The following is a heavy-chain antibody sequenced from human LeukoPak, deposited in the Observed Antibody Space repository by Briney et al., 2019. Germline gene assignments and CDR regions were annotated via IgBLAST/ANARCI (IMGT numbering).Heavy chain of an antibody. CDR2: IYPGDSDT. D-gene: IGHD1-14*01. CDR1: RYSFTNYW. V-gene: IGHV5-51*01. J-gene: IGHJ3*02. Sequence: GESLKISCKGSRYSFTNYWIGWVRQMPGKGLEWVGIIYPGDSDTRYSPSFQGQVTISADKSINTAYMELSRLRSDDTALYYCARYEPDTDAFDIWGQGTMVTVSS. CDR3: ARYEPDTDAFDI.